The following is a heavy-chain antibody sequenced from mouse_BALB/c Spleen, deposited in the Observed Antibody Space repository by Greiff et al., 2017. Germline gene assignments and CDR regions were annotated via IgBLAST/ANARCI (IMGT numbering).Heavy chain of an antibody. D-gene: IGHD2-12*01. Sequence: EVQRVESGAELVRSGASVKLSCTASGFNIKDYYMHWVKQRPEQGLEWIGWIDPENGDTEYAPKFQGKATMTADTSSNTAYLQLSSLTSEDTAVYYCNARSAGSYDACWGQGTLVTVSA. CDR3: NARSAGSYDAC. J-gene: IGHJ3*01. V-gene: IGHV14-4*02. CDR2: IDPENGDT. CDR1: GFNIKDYY.